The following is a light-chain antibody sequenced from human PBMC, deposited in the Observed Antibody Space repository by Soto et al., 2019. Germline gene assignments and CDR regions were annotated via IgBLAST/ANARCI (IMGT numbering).Light chain of an antibody. CDR2: DNT. Sequence: QSVLTEPPSVSGAPGERVTISCTGSSSDIGAGYRVRWYQQVPGTAPKLLIYDNTNRPSGVPARFSGSKSGTSASLASSGLQAEDEADYYCQSFDKYLSAVVFGGGTKLTVL. CDR1: SSDIGAGYR. J-gene: IGLJ2*01. CDR3: QSFDKYLSAVV. V-gene: IGLV1-40*01.